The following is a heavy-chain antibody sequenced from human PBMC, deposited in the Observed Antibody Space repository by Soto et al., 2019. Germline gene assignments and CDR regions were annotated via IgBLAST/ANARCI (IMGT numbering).Heavy chain of an antibody. V-gene: IGHV5-51*01. Sequence: GESLKISCKGCGYSFSSHWIGWVRQMPGKGLEWMGIIYPGDSDTRYSPSFQGQVLISADTSISTAYLQWSSLKASDTTMYYCARRGHGSGSYHPFDYWGQGALVTVSS. CDR1: GYSFSSHW. J-gene: IGHJ4*02. CDR2: IYPGDSDT. D-gene: IGHD3-10*01. CDR3: ARRGHGSGSYHPFDY.